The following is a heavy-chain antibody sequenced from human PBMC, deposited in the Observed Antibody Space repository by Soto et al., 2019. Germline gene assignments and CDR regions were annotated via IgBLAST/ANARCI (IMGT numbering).Heavy chain of an antibody. CDR3: ARDLLGLYSSSWYGVFDI. D-gene: IGHD6-13*01. Sequence: ASVKVSCKASGYTFTSYGISWVRQAPGQGIEWMGWISAYNGNTNYAQNLQGRVTMTTDTSTSTAYMELRSLRSEDTAVYYCARDLLGLYSSSWYGVFDIWGQGTMVTVSS. CDR1: GYTFTSYG. CDR2: ISAYNGNT. J-gene: IGHJ3*02. V-gene: IGHV1-18*01.